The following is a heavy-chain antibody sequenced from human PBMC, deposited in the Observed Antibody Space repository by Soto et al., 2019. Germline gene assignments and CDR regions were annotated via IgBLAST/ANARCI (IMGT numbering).Heavy chain of an antibody. D-gene: IGHD6-19*01. Sequence: PGGSLRLSCTASGFTFGDYAMSWFRQAPGKGLEWVGFIRSKAYGGTTEYAASVKGRFTISRDDSKSIAYLQMNSLKTEDTAVYYCTRVRYSSGWTRRGRVYWGQGTLVTVSS. CDR2: IRSKAYGGTT. CDR3: TRVRYSSGWTRRGRVY. J-gene: IGHJ4*02. CDR1: GFTFGDYA. V-gene: IGHV3-49*03.